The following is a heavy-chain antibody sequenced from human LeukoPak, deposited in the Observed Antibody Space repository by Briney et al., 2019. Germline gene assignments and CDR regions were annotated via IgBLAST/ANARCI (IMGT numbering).Heavy chain of an antibody. V-gene: IGHV3-48*01. Sequence: AGGSLRLSCAASGFTLSTYGMNWVRQAPGKGLEWVSYVSSSGSTITYADSVRGRFTISRDNAKNSLDLQMNSLRAEDTAVYYCARESPAFDYWGQGTLVTVSS. J-gene: IGHJ4*02. CDR1: GFTLSTYG. CDR3: ARESPAFDY. CDR2: VSSSGSTI.